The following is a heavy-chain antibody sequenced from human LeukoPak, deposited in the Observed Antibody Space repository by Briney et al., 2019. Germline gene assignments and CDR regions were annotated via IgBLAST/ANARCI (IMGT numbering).Heavy chain of an antibody. CDR1: VGSITSTNW. CDR2: VSLSGRT. Sequence: SGTLSLTCGVSVGSITSTNWWSWVRQPPGQGLEWIGEVSLSGRTNYNPSLSSRVIMALDTSKNHLSLNLSSVSAVHTGLYYCSRENGAFSPFGYWGQGTLVTVPS. J-gene: IGHJ4*02. V-gene: IGHV4-4*02. CDR3: SRENGAFSPFGY. D-gene: IGHD2-8*01.